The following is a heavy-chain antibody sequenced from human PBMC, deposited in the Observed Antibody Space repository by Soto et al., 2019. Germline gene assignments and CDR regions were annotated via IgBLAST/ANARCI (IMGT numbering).Heavy chain of an antibody. V-gene: IGHV5-51*01. J-gene: IGHJ4*02. CDR1: GYSFTSYW. CDR2: IYPGDSDT. Sequence: PGESLKISCKASGYSFTSYWIGWVRQIPGKGLEWMGVIYPGDSDTRYSPSFQGQVTISADKSISTAYLQWSSLKASDTAVYFCERHNEGVAATYWGQGTLVTVSS. CDR3: ERHNEGVAATY. D-gene: IGHD6-19*01.